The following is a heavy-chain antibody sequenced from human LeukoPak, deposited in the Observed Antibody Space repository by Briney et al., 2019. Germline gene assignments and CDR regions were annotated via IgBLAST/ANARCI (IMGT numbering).Heavy chain of an antibody. V-gene: IGHV3-43D*03. J-gene: IGHJ6*03. CDR2: ISWDGGST. CDR3: AKAMPLRRDGYNLRVWPTLDMDV. D-gene: IGHD5-24*01. CDR1: GFTFDDYA. Sequence: GGSLRLSCAASGFTFDDYAMHWVRQAPGKGLEWVSLISWDGGSTYYADSVKGRFTISRDNSKNSLYLQMNSLRAEDTALYYCAKAMPLRRDGYNLRVWPTLDMDVWGKGTTVTVSS.